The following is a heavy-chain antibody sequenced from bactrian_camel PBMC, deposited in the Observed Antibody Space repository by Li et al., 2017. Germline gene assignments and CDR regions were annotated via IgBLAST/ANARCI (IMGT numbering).Heavy chain of an antibody. V-gene: IGHV3S53*01. D-gene: IGHD8*01. CDR2: IAKDGTT. J-gene: IGHJ4*01. Sequence: VQLVESGGGSVQAGESLKLSCAHSTYAGCTYDISWYRQAPGKEREFVSRIAKDGTTTYEESVKGRFYISQDNTKFTVYLQMNNLKPEDTAIYHCKTDPTRDNWQSACKKSYWGQGTQVTVS. CDR1: TYAGCTYD. CDR3: KTDPTRDNWQSACKKSY.